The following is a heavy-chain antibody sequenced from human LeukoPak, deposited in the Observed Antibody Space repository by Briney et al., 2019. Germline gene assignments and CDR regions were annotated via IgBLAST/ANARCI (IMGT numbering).Heavy chain of an antibody. CDR3: TVIVGLPT. D-gene: IGHD3-22*01. Sequence: GGSLRLSCAASGFSFSGSGVQWVRQASGKGLEWVDRIRSKTNSYATAYAASVKGRFTISRDDSRNTAYLQMNSLKAEDTAVYYCTVIVGLPTWGQGTLVTVSS. V-gene: IGHV3-73*01. J-gene: IGHJ5*02. CDR1: GFSFSGSG. CDR2: IRSKTNSYAT.